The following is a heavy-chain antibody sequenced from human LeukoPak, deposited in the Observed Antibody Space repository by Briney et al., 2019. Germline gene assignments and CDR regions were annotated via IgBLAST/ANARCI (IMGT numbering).Heavy chain of an antibody. CDR1: GFTFSDHN. CDR2: IRNKAKGYST. J-gene: IGHJ5*02. D-gene: IGHD5-24*01. CDR3: VRDAGWRFDP. Sequence: PGGSLRLSCAASGFTFSDHNMEWVRQAPGKGLEWVGRIRNKAKGYSTEYAASVKGRFTISRDDSKNSLYPQMNSLKIDDTAVYYCVRDAGWRFDPWGQGTLVTVSS. V-gene: IGHV3-72*01.